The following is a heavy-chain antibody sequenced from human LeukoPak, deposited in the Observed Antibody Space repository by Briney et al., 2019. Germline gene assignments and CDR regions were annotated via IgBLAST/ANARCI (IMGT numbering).Heavy chain of an antibody. CDR3: ARDPDSSSFDY. CDR2: IRYDGTVK. D-gene: IGHD6-13*01. Sequence: PGGSLRLTCTASGLNFRTSWMSWVRQSPGKGLEFLANIRYDGTVKNYMDSVKGRFTISRDNPKNSLYLQMDSLRADDTAVYYCARDPDSSSFDYWARESWSPSPQ. V-gene: IGHV3-7*01. CDR1: GLNFRTSW. J-gene: IGHJ4*02.